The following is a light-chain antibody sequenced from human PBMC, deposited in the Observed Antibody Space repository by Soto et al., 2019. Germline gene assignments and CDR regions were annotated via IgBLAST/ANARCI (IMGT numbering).Light chain of an antibody. J-gene: IGKJ5*01. Sequence: DIQMTQSPSSLSASVGDRVTITCRASQSISSYLNWYQQKPGKAPKLLIYAASSLQSGVPSRFSGSGSGTDFTLTISSLQPEDFATYYCQQSYSTWSITLGQGTRLEI. CDR2: AAS. CDR1: QSISSY. V-gene: IGKV1-39*01. CDR3: QQSYSTWSIT.